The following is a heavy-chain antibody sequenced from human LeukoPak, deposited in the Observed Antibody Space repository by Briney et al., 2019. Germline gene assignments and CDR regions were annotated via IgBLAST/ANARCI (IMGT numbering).Heavy chain of an antibody. Sequence: ASVKVSCKASGGTFSSYAISWVRQAPGQGLEWMGGIIPIFGTANYAQKFQGRVTITADESTSTAYMELRSLRSDDTAVYYCARSSRRYFDWFDPWGQGTLVTVSS. J-gene: IGHJ5*02. CDR1: GGTFSSYA. V-gene: IGHV1-69*13. CDR2: IIPIFGTA. D-gene: IGHD3-9*01. CDR3: ARSSRRYFDWFDP.